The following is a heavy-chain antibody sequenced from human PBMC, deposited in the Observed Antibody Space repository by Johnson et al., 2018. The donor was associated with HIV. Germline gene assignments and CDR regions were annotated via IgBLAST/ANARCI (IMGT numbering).Heavy chain of an antibody. Sequence: QVQLVESGGGVVQSGRSLRLSCAASGFTFGDSAIHWVRQAPGKGLEWVAVLSYDGSNEYYADSVKGRFTISRENAKNSLYLQMNSLRAGDTAVYYCARRADAFDIWGQGTMVTVSS. CDR2: LSYDGSNE. J-gene: IGHJ3*02. CDR1: GFTFGDSA. CDR3: ARRADAFDI. V-gene: IGHV3-30*14.